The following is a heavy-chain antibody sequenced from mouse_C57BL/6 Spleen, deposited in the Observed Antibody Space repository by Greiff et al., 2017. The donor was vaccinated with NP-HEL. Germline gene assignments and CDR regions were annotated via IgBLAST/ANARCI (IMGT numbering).Heavy chain of an antibody. D-gene: IGHD3-2*02. CDR1: GYTFTDYY. CDR2: INPNNGGT. Sequence: VQLQQSGPELVKPGASVKISCKASGYTFTDYYMNWVKQSPGTSLEWIGDINPNNGGTSYNQKFKGKATLTVDKSSSTAYMELRSLTSEDSAVYYCARSDSSGYVIDYWGQGTTLTVSS. CDR3: ARSDSSGYVIDY. V-gene: IGHV1-26*01. J-gene: IGHJ2*01.